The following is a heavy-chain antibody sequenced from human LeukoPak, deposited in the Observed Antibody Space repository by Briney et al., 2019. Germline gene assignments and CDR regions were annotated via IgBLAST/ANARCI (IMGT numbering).Heavy chain of an antibody. CDR3: AKRDGPFDI. CDR1: NDSVRSDS. D-gene: IGHD5-24*01. CDR2: VHHSGNT. J-gene: IGHJ4*02. Sequence: SETLSLTCTVSNDSVRSDSWSWIRQPPGKALEWIGYVHHSGNTNYNPSLKSRVTMSIDTSTSQFSLKVSSVTAADTAVYYCAKRDGPFDIWGQGTLVTVSS. V-gene: IGHV4-59*02.